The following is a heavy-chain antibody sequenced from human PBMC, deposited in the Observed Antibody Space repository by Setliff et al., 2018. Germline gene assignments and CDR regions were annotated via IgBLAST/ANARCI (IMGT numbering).Heavy chain of an antibody. J-gene: IGHJ5*02. V-gene: IGHV5-51*01. CDR2: IYPGDSDT. D-gene: IGHD6-25*01. Sequence: PGESLKISCKGSGDNFNTNWIAWVRQMPGRGLEWMGVIYPGDSDTRYSPSFEGQVIISADKSSSSAFLQWNSLKASDTAMYFCARRDFGSDYPLVPWGQGTLVTVSS. CDR1: GDNFNTNW. CDR3: ARRDFGSDYPLVP.